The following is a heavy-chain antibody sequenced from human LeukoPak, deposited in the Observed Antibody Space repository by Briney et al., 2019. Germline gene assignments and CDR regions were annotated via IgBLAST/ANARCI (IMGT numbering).Heavy chain of an antibody. D-gene: IGHD3-22*01. Sequence: ASGKPSCKASGYTFTGYYIHWGGQAPGQRLEWMGWINPYSGGTDYAHKCPGSVTMTRYTSISTAYMELSRLRYDDTAVYYCARVKRMRYYYDSSGYYWAYWGQGTLVTVSS. J-gene: IGHJ4*02. V-gene: IGHV1-2*07. CDR1: GYTFTGYY. CDR2: INPYSGGT. CDR3: ARVKRMRYYYDSSGYYWAY.